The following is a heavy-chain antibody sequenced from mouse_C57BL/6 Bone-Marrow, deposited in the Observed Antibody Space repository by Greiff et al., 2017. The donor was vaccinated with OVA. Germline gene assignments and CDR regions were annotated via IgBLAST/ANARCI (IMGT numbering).Heavy chain of an antibody. V-gene: IGHV7-1*01. CDR3: ARDYDVEYYAMDY. CDR1: GFTFSDFY. Sequence: EVMLVESGGGLVQSGRSLRLSCATSGFTFSDFYMEWVRQAPGKGLEWIAASRNKANDYTTEYSASVKGRFIVSRDTSQSILYLQMNALRAEDTAIYYGARDYDVEYYAMDYWGQGTSVTVSS. D-gene: IGHD2-12*01. J-gene: IGHJ4*01. CDR2: SRNKANDYTT.